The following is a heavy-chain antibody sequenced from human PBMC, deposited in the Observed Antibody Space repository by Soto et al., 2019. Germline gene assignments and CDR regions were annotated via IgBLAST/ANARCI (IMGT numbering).Heavy chain of an antibody. CDR3: ARGSNYYGSGAEGV. V-gene: IGHV4-34*01. CDR1: GGSFSGYY. CDR2: INHSGST. J-gene: IGHJ6*04. Sequence: QVQLQQWGAGLLKPSETLSLTCAVYGGSFSGYYWSWIRQPPGKGLEWIGEINHSGSTNYNPSLKSRVTISVDTSKNQFSLKLSSVTAADTAVYYCARGSNYYGSGAEGVWGKGTTVTVSS. D-gene: IGHD3-10*01.